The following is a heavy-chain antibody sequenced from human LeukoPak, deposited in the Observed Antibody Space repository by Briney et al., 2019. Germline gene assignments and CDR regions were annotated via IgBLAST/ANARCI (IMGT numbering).Heavy chain of an antibody. CDR1: GFSLSTTGVG. D-gene: IGHD2-2*01. J-gene: IGHJ5*02. CDR3: AHSLIVVVPAGIAYLGKPIETNTNLKKGPNWFDP. Sequence: SGPTLVKPTQTLTLTCTFSGFSLSTTGVGVGWIRQPPGKALEWLALIYWDDDKRYSPSLERRLTITKVTSKNQIVLTMTNMDPVDTATYYCAHSLIVVVPAGIAYLGKPIETNTNLKKGPNWFDPWGQGTLVTVSS. V-gene: IGHV2-5*02. CDR2: IYWDDDK.